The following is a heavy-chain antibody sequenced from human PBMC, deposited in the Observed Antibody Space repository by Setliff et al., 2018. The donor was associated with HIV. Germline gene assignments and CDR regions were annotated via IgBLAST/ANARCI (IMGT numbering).Heavy chain of an antibody. CDR2: ISVYSGHT. J-gene: IGHJ6*03. CDR3: ARDHGGATIYYYMDV. V-gene: IGHV1-18*01. CDR1: GYTFTNYG. Sequence: ASVKVSCKASGYTFTNYGFSGVRQAPGQGLEWMGGISVYSGHTNYAQTLQGRVTMTTDTSKSTAYMELSSLRSDDTAVYYCARDHGGATIYYYMDVWGKGTTVTVSS. D-gene: IGHD3-16*01.